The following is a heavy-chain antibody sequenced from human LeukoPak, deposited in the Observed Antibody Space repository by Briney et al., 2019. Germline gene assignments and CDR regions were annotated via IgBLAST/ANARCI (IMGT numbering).Heavy chain of an antibody. CDR1: GFTFSSYW. J-gene: IGHJ3*02. D-gene: IGHD2-2*01. CDR3: ARVYLGAFDI. CDR2: IKEDGSEK. V-gene: IGHV3-7*01. Sequence: AESLRLSCAVSGFTFSSYWMSWVRQAPGKGLEWVANIKEDGSEKYYVDSVKGRFTISRDNAKNSLYLQMNSLRAEDTAVYYCARVYLGAFDIWGQGTMVTVSS.